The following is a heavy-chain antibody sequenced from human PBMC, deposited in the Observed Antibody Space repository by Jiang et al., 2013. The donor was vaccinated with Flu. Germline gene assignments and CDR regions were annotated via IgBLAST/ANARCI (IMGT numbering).Heavy chain of an antibody. CDR2: IYHSGST. Sequence: YGSGLVKPSGTLSLTCAVSGGSISSSNWWSWVRQPPGKGLEWIGEIYHSGSTNYNPSLKSRVTISVDKSKNQFSLKLSSVTAADTAVYYCARRGGAAAGTFDPWGQGTLVTVSS. J-gene: IGHJ5*02. V-gene: IGHV4-4*02. CDR3: ARRGGAAAGTFDP. CDR1: GGSISSSNW. D-gene: IGHD6-13*01.